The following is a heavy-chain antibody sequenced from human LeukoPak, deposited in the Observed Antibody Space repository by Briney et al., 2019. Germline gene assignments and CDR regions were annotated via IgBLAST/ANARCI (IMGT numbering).Heavy chain of an antibody. CDR3: GRPGYTARSYFLDF. V-gene: IGHV4-4*07. Sequence: SGTLSLTCTVSSGSINSYYWGWVRQPPGKGLEGIGRIYTTGATQYNPSLKGRVTISIATSKNQSSPDLRSMTAADTAVYYCGRPGYTARSYFLDFWSQGNLVAVS. D-gene: IGHD2-2*02. CDR1: SGSINSYY. J-gene: IGHJ4*02. CDR2: IYTTGAT.